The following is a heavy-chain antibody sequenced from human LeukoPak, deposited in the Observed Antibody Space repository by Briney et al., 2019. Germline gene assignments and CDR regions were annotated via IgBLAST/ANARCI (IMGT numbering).Heavy chain of an antibody. CDR2: INPSGGST. J-gene: IGHJ6*02. D-gene: IGHD3-10*01. V-gene: IGHV1-46*01. CDR3: AREREFTMVRDLGDGMDV. Sequence: ASVTVSCKASGYTLTSYYMHWVRQAPGQGLEWMGIINPSGGSTSYAQKFQGRVTMTRDTSTSTVYMELSSLRSEDTAVYYCAREREFTMVRDLGDGMDVWGQGTTVTVSS. CDR1: GYTLTSYY.